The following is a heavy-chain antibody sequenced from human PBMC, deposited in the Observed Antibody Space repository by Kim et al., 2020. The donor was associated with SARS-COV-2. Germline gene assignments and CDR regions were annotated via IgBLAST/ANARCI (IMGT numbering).Heavy chain of an antibody. D-gene: IGHD5-12*01. CDR3: ARGGRWLPEL. CDR2: INHSGST. J-gene: IGHJ4*02. V-gene: IGHV4-34*01. Sequence: SETLSLTCAVYGGSFSGYYWSWIRQPPGKGLEWVGEINHSGSTNYNPSLKSRVTISVDTSKKQFSLKLSSVTAAETAVYYCARGGRWLPELWGQGTLVTVSS. CDR1: GGSFSGYY.